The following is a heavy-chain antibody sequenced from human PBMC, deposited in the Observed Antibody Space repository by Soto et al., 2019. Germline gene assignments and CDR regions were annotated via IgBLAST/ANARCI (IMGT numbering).Heavy chain of an antibody. CDR2: IYYSGST. CDR3: SSSSTYYYYYGMDV. D-gene: IGHD2-2*01. V-gene: IGHV4-30-4*01. CDR1: GGSISSGDYY. Sequence: QVQLQESGPGLVKPSQTLSLTCTVSGGSISSGDYYWSWIRQPPGKGLEWIGYIYYSGSTYYNPSLKIRVTISVDTSKNQFSLKLSSVTAADTAVYYCSSSSTYYYYYGMDVWGQGTTVTVSS. J-gene: IGHJ6*02.